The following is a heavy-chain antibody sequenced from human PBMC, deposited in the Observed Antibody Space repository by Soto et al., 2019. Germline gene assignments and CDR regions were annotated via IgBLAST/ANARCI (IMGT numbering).Heavy chain of an antibody. CDR2: IYHSGST. CDR1: GGSISSGGYS. Sequence: QLQLQESGSGLVKPSQTLSLTCAVSGGSISSGGYSWSWIRQPPGKGLEWIGYIYHSGSTYYNPSLTSPGTISVDRSTNPSSLKLSSVTAAETAVYYGAGVPDRWGQGTLVTVSS. J-gene: IGHJ5*02. V-gene: IGHV4-30-2*01. CDR3: AGVPDR.